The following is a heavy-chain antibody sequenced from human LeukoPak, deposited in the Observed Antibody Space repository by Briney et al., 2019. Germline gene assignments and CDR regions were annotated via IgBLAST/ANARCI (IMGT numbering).Heavy chain of an antibody. J-gene: IGHJ4*02. CDR1: GGTFSSYA. Sequence: SVKVSCKASGGTFSSYAISWVRQAPGQGLEWMGRIIPIFGTANYAQKFQGRVTITTDESTSTAYMELSSLRSEDTAVYYCARSGPLSDYYDSSGYYGNYWGQGTLVTVS. D-gene: IGHD3-22*01. CDR2: IIPIFGTA. CDR3: ARSGPLSDYYDSSGYYGNY. V-gene: IGHV1-69*05.